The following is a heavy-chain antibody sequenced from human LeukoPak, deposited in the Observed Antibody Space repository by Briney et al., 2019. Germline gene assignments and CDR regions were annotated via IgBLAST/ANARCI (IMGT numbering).Heavy chain of an antibody. J-gene: IGHJ4*02. CDR1: GFTVSSNY. CDR2: ISGSGGST. CDR3: AKDDHLERPFDY. V-gene: IGHV3-23*01. Sequence: GGSLRLSCAASGFTVSSNYMSWVRQAPGKGLEWVSAISGSGGSTYYADSVKGRFTISRDNSKNTLYLQMNSLRAEDTAVYYCAKDDHLERPFDYWGQGTLVTVSS. D-gene: IGHD1-1*01.